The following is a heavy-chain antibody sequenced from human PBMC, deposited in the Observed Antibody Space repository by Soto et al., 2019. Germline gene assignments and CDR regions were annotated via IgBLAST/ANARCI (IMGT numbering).Heavy chain of an antibody. J-gene: IGHJ6*02. CDR2: IYNSEST. CDR3: ARARITMLRDVIKYNMYV. D-gene: IGHD3-10*01. CDR1: GGSISNYY. V-gene: IGHV4-59*01. Sequence: QVQLQESGPGLVRPSETLSLTCSVSGGSISNYYWSWIRQSPGKGLEWLGYIYNSESTNTNPSLQSRATLSMDTSKNQLSLKLSSVTAADTAVYYCARARITMLRDVIKYNMYVWGQGTTVTVS.